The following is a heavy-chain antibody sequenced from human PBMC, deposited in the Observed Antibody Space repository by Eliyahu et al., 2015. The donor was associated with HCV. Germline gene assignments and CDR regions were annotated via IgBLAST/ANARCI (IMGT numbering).Heavy chain of an antibody. J-gene: IGHJ3*02. V-gene: IGHV3-30-3*01. Sequence: QVQLVESGGGVVQPGRSLRLSCAASGXTFSSYAMXWVRQAPGKGLEWVAVISYDGSNKYYADSVKGRFTISRDNSKNTLYLQMNSLRAEDTAVYYCARDSSGYYQPGEDAFDIWGQGTMVTVSS. CDR2: ISYDGSNK. CDR3: ARDSSGYYQPGEDAFDI. CDR1: GXTFSSYA. D-gene: IGHD3-22*01.